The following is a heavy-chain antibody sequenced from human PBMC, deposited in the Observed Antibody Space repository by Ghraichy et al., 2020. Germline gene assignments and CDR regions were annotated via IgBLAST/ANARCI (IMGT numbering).Heavy chain of an antibody. CDR2: IYWNDDK. Sequence: SGPTLVKPTQTLTLTCTFSGFSLSTSGVGVGWIRQPPGKALEWLALIYWNDDKRYSPSLKSRLTITKDTSKNQVVLTMTNMDPVDTATYYCAHSPPVYCTNGVCYTSWFDPWGQGTLVTVSS. CDR1: GFSLSTSGVG. CDR3: AHSPPVYCTNGVCYTSWFDP. J-gene: IGHJ5*02. V-gene: IGHV2-5*01. D-gene: IGHD2-8*01.